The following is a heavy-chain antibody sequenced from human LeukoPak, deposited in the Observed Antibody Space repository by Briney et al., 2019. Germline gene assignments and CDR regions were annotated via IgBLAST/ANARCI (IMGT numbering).Heavy chain of an antibody. V-gene: IGHV3-53*04. CDR1: GFTVISNY. J-gene: IGHJ4*02. CDR3: GSSFYYDSGGHHRPPAN. Sequence: GGSLGLSCVASGFTVISNYVSWVRQAPGKGPEWVSVIYTGGDTFYADSVEGRFTISRHNSENTVYLQMNSLRAEDSAVYYCGSSFYYDSGGHHRPPANWGQGTLVTVSS. CDR2: IYTGGDT. D-gene: IGHD3-22*01.